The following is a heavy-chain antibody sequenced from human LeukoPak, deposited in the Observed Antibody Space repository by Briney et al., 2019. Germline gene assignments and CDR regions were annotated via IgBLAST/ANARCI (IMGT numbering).Heavy chain of an antibody. CDR1: GGSLSGYY. CDR3: ARGANHGDSGLDVFDI. J-gene: IGHJ3*02. CDR2: TYSSGST. Sequence: SETLSLTCTVSGGSLSGYYWSWIRQPPGKGLEWIGYTYSSGSTTYNPSLKSRVTISLDMSKNQFSLKLTSVTAADTAVYHCARGANHGDSGLDVFDIWGQGAMVTVSS. D-gene: IGHD4-17*01. V-gene: IGHV4-59*01.